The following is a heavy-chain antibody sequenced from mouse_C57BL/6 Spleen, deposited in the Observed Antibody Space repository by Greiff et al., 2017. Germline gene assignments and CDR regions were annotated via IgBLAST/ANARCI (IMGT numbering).Heavy chain of an antibody. D-gene: IGHD1-1*01. J-gene: IGHJ1*03. CDR1: GYTFTSYW. CDR3: ARYPDEGYGSSSGYFDV. V-gene: IGHV1-69*01. Sequence: VQLQQPGAELVMPGASVKLSCKASGYTFTSYWMHWVKQRPGQGLEWIGEIDPSDSYTNYNQKFKGKSTLTVDKSSSTAYMQLSSLTSEDSAVYYCARYPDEGYGSSSGYFDVWGTGTTVTVSS. CDR2: IDPSDSYT.